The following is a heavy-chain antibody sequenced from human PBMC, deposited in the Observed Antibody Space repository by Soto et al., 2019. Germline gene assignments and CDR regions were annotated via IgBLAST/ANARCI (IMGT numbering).Heavy chain of an antibody. V-gene: IGHV3-7*03. D-gene: IGHD1-26*01. CDR3: ARDQEGGYSFSH. J-gene: IGHJ4*02. Sequence: GGSLRLSCAASGFTFSSYWMSWVRQAPGKGLEWVANINRDGSEKNYVDSVKGRFTISRDNAKNSLYLQMNSLRAEDTAVYYCARDQEGGYSFSHWGQGTLVTVSS. CDR2: INRDGSEK. CDR1: GFTFSSYW.